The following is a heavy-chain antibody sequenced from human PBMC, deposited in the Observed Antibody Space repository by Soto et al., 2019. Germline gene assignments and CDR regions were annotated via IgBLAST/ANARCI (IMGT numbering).Heavy chain of an antibody. V-gene: IGHV1-69*13. CDR2: IIPIFGSA. D-gene: IGHD3-22*01. J-gene: IGHJ6*02. CDR1: GGTFSIYA. CDR3: VRNYYDTSYYSGGLNYYYGMDV. Sequence: SVKVSCKASGGTFSIYAISWVRQAPGQGLEWMGGIIPIFGSANYAQQFQGRVTITADESTSTAYMELSSLRSDDTAVYYCVRNYYDTSYYSGGLNYYYGMDVWGQGTTVTVSS.